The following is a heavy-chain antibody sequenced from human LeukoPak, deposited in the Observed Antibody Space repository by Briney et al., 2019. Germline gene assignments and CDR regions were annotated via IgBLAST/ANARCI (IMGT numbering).Heavy chain of an antibody. CDR1: GLTFSSYW. CDR2: IKQDGSEK. CDR3: ARVRGVMGAFDI. V-gene: IGHV3-7*01. J-gene: IGHJ3*02. Sequence: GGSLRLACAASGLTFSSYWMSWVRQAPGKGLEWVANIKQDGSEKYYVDSVKGRFTISRDNAKNSLYLQMNSLRAEDTAVYYCARVRGVMGAFDIWGQGTMVTVSS. D-gene: IGHD3-10*01.